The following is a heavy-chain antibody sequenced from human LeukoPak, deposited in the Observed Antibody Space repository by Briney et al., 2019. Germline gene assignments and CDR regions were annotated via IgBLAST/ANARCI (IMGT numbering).Heavy chain of an antibody. CDR3: ARDYCSGGSCYLRYYYGMDV. Sequence: GGSLRLSCAAPGFTFSSYGMHWVRQAPGKGLGRGAVIWYDGSNKYDAGSVKGRFTISRDNSTNTLYLQMNSLRAEDTAVYYCARDYCSGGSCYLRYYYGMDVWGQGTTVTVSS. D-gene: IGHD2-15*01. CDR2: IWYDGSNK. J-gene: IGHJ6*02. CDR1: GFTFSSYG. V-gene: IGHV3-33*01.